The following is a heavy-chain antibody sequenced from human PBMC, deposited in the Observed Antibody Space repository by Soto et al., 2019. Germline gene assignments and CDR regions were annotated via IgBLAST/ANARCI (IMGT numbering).Heavy chain of an antibody. Sequence: PSETLSLTCTVSGGSISSGGYYWSWIRQHPWKGLEWIGYIYYSGSTYYNPSLKSRVTISVDTSKNQFSLKLSSVTAADTAVYYCARGYCSSTSCPKGPGYGMDVWGQGXTVTVSS. V-gene: IGHV4-31*03. CDR2: IYYSGST. D-gene: IGHD2-2*01. J-gene: IGHJ6*02. CDR3: ARGYCSSTSCPKGPGYGMDV. CDR1: GGSISSGGYY.